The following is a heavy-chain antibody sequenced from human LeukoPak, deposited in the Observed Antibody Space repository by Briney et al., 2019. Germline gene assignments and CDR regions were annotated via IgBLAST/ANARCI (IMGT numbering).Heavy chain of an antibody. V-gene: IGHV1-24*01. CDR2: FDPEDGET. CDR1: GYTLTELS. Sequence: GASVTVSCKVSGYTLTELSMHWVRQAPGKGHEWMGGFDPEDGETIYAQKFQGSVNMTEDTSTDTAYMELSSLRSEDTAVYYCATPVDSRGYYRMFDYWGQGTLVTVSS. J-gene: IGHJ4*02. CDR3: ATPVDSRGYYRMFDY. D-gene: IGHD3-22*01.